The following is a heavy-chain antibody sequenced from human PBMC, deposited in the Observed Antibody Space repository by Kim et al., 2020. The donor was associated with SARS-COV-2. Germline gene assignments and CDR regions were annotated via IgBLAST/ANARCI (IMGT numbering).Heavy chain of an antibody. CDR1: GFTFSNAW. Sequence: GGSLRLSCAASGFTFSNAWMSWVRQAPGKGLEWVGRIKSKTDGGTTDYAAPVKGRFTISRDDSKNTLYLQMNSLKTEDTAVYYCTTVGQQLVNWVADYWGQGTLVTVSS. D-gene: IGHD6-13*01. CDR2: IKSKTDGGTT. J-gene: IGHJ4*02. V-gene: IGHV3-15*01. CDR3: TTVGQQLVNWVADY.